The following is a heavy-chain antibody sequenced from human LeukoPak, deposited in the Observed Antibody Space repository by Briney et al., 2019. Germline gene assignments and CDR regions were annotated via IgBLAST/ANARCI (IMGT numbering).Heavy chain of an antibody. Sequence: GGSLRLSCAASGFTFSSYAMSWVRQAPGKGLEWVSAISGSCASTYYADSVRGRFTISRDNSKNTLYLQMNSLRADDTAIYYCARGLDTVDISTGFDSWGQGTLVTDSS. CDR2: ISGSCAST. V-gene: IGHV3-23*01. J-gene: IGHJ4*02. D-gene: IGHD3-9*01. CDR1: GFTFSSYA. CDR3: ARGLDTVDISTGFDS.